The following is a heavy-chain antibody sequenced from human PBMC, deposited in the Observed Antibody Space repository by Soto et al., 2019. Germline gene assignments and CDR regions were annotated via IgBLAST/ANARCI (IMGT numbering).Heavy chain of an antibody. D-gene: IGHD5-12*01. V-gene: IGHV1-69*01. CDR3: AREVTVASYPFDF. J-gene: IGHJ4*02. CDR1: GGTFNNYA. Sequence: QVQLVQSGAEVKRPGSSVKVSCKASGGTFNNYALSWVRQAPGQGLEWMGGIIPIFNSANYAQKFQGRVTITADDSTSTAYMELRSLRPDDTAVYYCAREVTVASYPFDFWGQGTLVTVSS. CDR2: IIPIFNSA.